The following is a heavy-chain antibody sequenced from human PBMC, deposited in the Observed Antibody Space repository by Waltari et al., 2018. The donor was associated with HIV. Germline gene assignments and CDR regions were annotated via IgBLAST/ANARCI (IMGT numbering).Heavy chain of an antibody. Sequence: QVQLVESGGGVVPPGGSLRLSCAASGFTFSTCAMHWVRQAPGKGLGLLADVAYDGSDKHYSDSVKGRFTISRDNSKNTVDLQLNSLRPEDTAAYYCAKDVRYWDGLFYVGHDGFDVWGQGTMVTVSS. D-gene: IGHD3-3*01. CDR2: VAYDGSDK. CDR3: AKDVRYWDGLFYVGHDGFDV. J-gene: IGHJ3*01. V-gene: IGHV3-30-3*02. CDR1: GFTFSTCA.